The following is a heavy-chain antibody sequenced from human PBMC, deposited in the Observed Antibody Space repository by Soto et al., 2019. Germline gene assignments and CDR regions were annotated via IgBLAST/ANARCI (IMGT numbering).Heavy chain of an antibody. V-gene: IGHV3-48*01. D-gene: IGHD2-2*01. CDR2: ISSSSSTI. Sequence: GGSLRLSCAASGFTFSSYSMNWVRQAPGKGLEWVSYISSSSSTIYYADSVKGRFTISRDNAKNSLYLQMNSLRAEDTAVYYCARDSPARYCSSTSCPRFDYWGQGTLVTVSS. CDR3: ARDSPARYCSSTSCPRFDY. J-gene: IGHJ4*02. CDR1: GFTFSSYS.